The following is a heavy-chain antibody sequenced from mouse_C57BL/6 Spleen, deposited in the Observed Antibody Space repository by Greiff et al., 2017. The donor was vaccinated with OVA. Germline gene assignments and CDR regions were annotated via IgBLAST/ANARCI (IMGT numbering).Heavy chain of an antibody. J-gene: IGHJ2*01. CDR1: GYTFTSYW. CDR2: IDPSDSYT. D-gene: IGHD1-1*01. V-gene: IGHV1-69*01. CDR3: ARSALYCGSSYCFDY. Sequence: VQLQQPGAELVMPGASVKLSCKASGYTFTSYWMHWVKQRPGQGLEWIGEIDPSDSYTNYNQKFKGKSTLTVDKSSSTAYMQLSSLTSEDSAFYYCARSALYCGSSYCFDYWGQGTTLTVSS.